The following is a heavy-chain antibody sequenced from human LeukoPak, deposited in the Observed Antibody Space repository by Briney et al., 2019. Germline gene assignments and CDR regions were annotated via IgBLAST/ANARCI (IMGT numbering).Heavy chain of an antibody. Sequence: PSETLSLTCTVSGYSISSGYYWSWIRQPPGKGLEWIGEINHSGSTNYNPSLKSRVTISVDTSKTQLSLNLRSVTAADTAVYYCARGKVFADYDIWGQGTLVNVSS. V-gene: IGHV4-38-2*02. J-gene: IGHJ1*01. CDR3: ARGKVFADYDI. D-gene: IGHD3-9*01. CDR2: INHSGST. CDR1: GYSISSGYY.